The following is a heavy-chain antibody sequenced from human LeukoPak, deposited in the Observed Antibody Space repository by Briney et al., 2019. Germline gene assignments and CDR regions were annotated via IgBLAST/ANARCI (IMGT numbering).Heavy chain of an antibody. CDR3: ARPRDGYNLEVNY. CDR1: GYTFTSYG. J-gene: IGHJ4*02. Sequence: ASVKVSCKASGYTFTSYGISWVRQAPGQGLEWMGWINPNSGGTNYAQKFQGRVTMTRDTSISTAYMELSRLRSDDTAVYYCARPRDGYNLEVNYWGQGTLVTVSS. CDR2: INPNSGGT. V-gene: IGHV1-2*02. D-gene: IGHD5-24*01.